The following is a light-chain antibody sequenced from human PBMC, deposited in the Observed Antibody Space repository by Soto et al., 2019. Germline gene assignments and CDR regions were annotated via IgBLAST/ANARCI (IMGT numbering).Light chain of an antibody. CDR2: GAS. J-gene: IGKJ1*01. CDR1: QSVNNNY. V-gene: IGKV3-20*01. CDR3: QQYGSSPLT. Sequence: EIVLTQSPGTLSLSPGERATLSCRASQSVNNNYLAWYQQRPGQAPRLLIYGASSRATGSPDRFSGSGSGTDFTLTISRLEPEDFAVYYCQQYGSSPLTFGRGTKV.